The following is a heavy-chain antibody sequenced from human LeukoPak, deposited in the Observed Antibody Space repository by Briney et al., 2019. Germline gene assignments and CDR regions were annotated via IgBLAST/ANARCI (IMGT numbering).Heavy chain of an antibody. CDR2: IWYDGSDK. D-gene: IGHD3-10*01. CDR3: ARDSFGLKDS. J-gene: IGHJ4*02. CDR1: GFTFSSFG. V-gene: IGHV3-33*01. Sequence: PGGSLRLSCAASGFTFSSFGMHWVRQAPGKGLEWVAVIWYDGSDKYYADSVKGRFTISRDNSKNTLYLQMNSLRAEDTAVYYCARDSFGLKDSWGQGTLVTVSS.